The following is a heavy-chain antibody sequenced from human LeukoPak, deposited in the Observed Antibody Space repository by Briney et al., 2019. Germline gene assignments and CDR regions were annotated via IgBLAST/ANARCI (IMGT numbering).Heavy chain of an antibody. V-gene: IGHV4-34*01. CDR3: ARGGLRYFDWSNWFDP. CDR1: GGSFSGYY. J-gene: IGHJ5*02. D-gene: IGHD3-9*01. Sequence: SETLSLTCAVYGGSFSGYYWSWIRQPPGKGLEWIGEINHSGSTNYNPSLKSRVTTSVDTSKNQFSLKLSSVTAADTAVYYCARGGLRYFDWSNWFDPWGQGTLVTVSS. CDR2: INHSGST.